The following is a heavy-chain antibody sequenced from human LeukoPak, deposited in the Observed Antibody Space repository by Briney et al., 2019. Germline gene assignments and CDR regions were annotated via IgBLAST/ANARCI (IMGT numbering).Heavy chain of an antibody. CDR1: GFTVSSNY. CDR3: ARDHCSGGSCYSGGRYYYYYGMDV. V-gene: IGHV3-53*01. J-gene: IGHJ6*02. CDR2: IYSGGST. D-gene: IGHD2-15*01. Sequence: QPGGSLRLSCAASGFTVSSNYMSWVRQAPGKGLEWVSVIYSGGSTYYAGSVKGRFTISRDNSKNTLYLQMNSLRAEDTAVYYCARDHCSGGSCYSGGRYYYYYGMDVWGQGTTVTVSS.